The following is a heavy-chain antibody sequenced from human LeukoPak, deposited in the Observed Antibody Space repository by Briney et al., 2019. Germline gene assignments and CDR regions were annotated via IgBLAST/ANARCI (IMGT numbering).Heavy chain of an antibody. Sequence: SVTVSCKASGGTFSSYAISWVRQAPGQGLEWMGRIIPILGIANYAQKFQGRVTITADKSTSTAYMELSSLRSEDTAVYYCARDYYDSSGYPYYFDYWGQGTLVTVSS. V-gene: IGHV1-69*04. CDR1: GGTFSSYA. CDR3: ARDYYDSSGYPYYFDY. D-gene: IGHD3-22*01. J-gene: IGHJ4*02. CDR2: IIPILGIA.